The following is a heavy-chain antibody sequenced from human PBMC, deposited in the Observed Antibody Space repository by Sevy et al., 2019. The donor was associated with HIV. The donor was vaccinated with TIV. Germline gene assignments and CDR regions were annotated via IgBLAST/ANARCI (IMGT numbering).Heavy chain of an antibody. J-gene: IGHJ4*02. V-gene: IGHV3-33*01. CDR3: AGEALTFGGVIVIGGHFDY. D-gene: IGHD3-16*02. CDR1: GFTFSSYG. Sequence: GGSLRLSCAASGFTFSSYGMHWVRQAPGKGLEWVAVIWYDGSNKYYADSVKGRFTISRDNSKNTLYLQMNSLRAEDTAVYYCAGEALTFGGVIVIGGHFDYWGQGTLVTVSS. CDR2: IWYDGSNK.